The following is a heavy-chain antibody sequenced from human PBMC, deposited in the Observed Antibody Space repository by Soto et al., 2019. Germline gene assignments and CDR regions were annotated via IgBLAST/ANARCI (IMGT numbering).Heavy chain of an antibody. D-gene: IGHD3-9*01. CDR3: AKDAGGGYYDILTGYYHP. CDR2: ISWNSGSI. Sequence: GGSLRLSCAASGFTFDDYAMHWVRQAPGKGLEWVSGISWNSGSIGYADSVKGRFTISRDNAKNSLYLQMNSLRAEDTALYYCAKDAGGGYYDILTGYYHPWGQGTLVTVSS. V-gene: IGHV3-9*01. J-gene: IGHJ5*02. CDR1: GFTFDDYA.